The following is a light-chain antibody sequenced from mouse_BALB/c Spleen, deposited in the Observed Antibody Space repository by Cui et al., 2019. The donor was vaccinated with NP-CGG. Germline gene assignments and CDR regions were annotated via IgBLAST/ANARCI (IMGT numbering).Light chain of an antibody. CDR3: ALWYSNHWV. Sequence: AVLSQQSALTTSHGETVTLTCRSSSGAVTTSNYANWVQEKPDHLFTGLIGGTNNRAPGVPARFSGSLIGDKAALTITGAQTEDEAIYFCALWYSNHWVFGGGTKLTVL. V-gene: IGLV1*01. J-gene: IGLJ1*01. CDR2: GTN. CDR1: SGAVTTSNY.